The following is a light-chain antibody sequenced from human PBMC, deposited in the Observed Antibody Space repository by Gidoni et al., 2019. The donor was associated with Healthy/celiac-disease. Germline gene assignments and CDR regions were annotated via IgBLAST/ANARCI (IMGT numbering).Light chain of an antibody. V-gene: IGKV1-39*01. CDR1: QSISSY. CDR2: AAS. J-gene: IGKJ5*01. Sequence: ASQSISSYLNWYQQKPGKAPKLLIYAASSLQSGVPSRFSGSGSGTDFTLTISSLQPEDFATYYCQQSYTFGQGTRLEIK. CDR3: QQSYT.